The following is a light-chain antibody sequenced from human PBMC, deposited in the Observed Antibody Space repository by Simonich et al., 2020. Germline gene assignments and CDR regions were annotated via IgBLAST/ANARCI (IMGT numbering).Light chain of an antibody. CDR1: QGISSY. CDR2: AAS. Sequence: DIQLTQSPSFLSASVGDRVTITCRARQGISSYLAWYQQKTGKAPKILIYAASTLQSVVPSRCSGIGSATEFTLTISSLQPEDFATYYCQQLNSYPFFGPGTKVDIK. CDR3: QQLNSYPF. V-gene: IGKV1-9*01. J-gene: IGKJ3*01.